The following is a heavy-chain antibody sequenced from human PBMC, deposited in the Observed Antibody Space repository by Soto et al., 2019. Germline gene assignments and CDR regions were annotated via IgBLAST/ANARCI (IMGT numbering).Heavy chain of an antibody. CDR3: ARAKSLEYNWFDT. CDR2: ISSTSATI. CDR1: GFTFTSYS. V-gene: IGHV3-48*01. J-gene: IGHJ5*02. Sequence: GGSLRLSCTASGFTFTSYSISWVRQAPGQGLEWISYISSTSATIYYAESVRGRFTVSRDIAKNSVYLQMNSLRAEDTAVYFCARAKSLEYNWFDTWGQGTPVTVSS.